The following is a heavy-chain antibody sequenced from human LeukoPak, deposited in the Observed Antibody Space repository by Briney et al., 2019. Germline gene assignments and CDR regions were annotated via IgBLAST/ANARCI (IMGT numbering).Heavy chain of an antibody. Sequence: SETLSLTCSVSNDSISPGGFYWSWIRQPAGEGLEWIGRISASGTTTYNPSLRGRVTISVDTSKNQFSLKLRSVTAADTAVYYCAKAGWSDALRFDYWGPGTLVTVSS. CDR3: AKAGWSDALRFDY. V-gene: IGHV4-61*02. CDR1: NDSISPGGFY. CDR2: ISASGTT. D-gene: IGHD1-1*01. J-gene: IGHJ4*02.